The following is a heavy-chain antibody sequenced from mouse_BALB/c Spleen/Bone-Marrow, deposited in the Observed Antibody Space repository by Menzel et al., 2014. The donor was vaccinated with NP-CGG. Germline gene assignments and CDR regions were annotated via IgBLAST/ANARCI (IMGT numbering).Heavy chain of an antibody. V-gene: IGHV3-2*02. CDR1: GYSITRDYA. J-gene: IGHJ3*01. CDR2: ISYSGST. Sequence: EVQLQQSGPGLVKPSQSLSLTCIATGYSITRDYACNWIRQFPGNKLEWMGYISYSGSTTYNPSLESRISITRDTSMNQFFLQLNSVTTEDTATYYCARSSSYDYDVGFAYWGQGTLVTVSA. CDR3: ARSSSYDYDVGFAY. D-gene: IGHD2-4*01.